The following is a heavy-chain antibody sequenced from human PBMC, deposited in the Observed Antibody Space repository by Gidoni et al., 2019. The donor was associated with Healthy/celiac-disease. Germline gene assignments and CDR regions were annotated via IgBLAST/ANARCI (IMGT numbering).Heavy chain of an antibody. CDR2: IKSKTGGGTT. V-gene: IGHV3-15*07. CDR3: TTVDGGDFGVVIDHDY. J-gene: IGHJ4*02. D-gene: IGHD3-3*01. CDR1: GFTFSHAW. Sequence: EVQLVESGGGLVKPRGPLRLSFAASGFTFSHAWMNWVRQAPGKGLEWVGRIKSKTGGGTTDYAAPVKGRFTISRDDSKNRLYLQMNSLKTEDTAVDYCTTVDGGDFGVVIDHDYWGQGTLVTVSS.